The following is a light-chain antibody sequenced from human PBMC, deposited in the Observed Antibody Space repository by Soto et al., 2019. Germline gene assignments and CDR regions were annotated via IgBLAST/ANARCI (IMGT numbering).Light chain of an antibody. Sequence: EIVMTQSPPTLSVSPGERATLSCRASQSVNSNLAWYQQKPGQAPRLLIYGASTRATGIPASFIGNGSGTEFTLTASSLQPEDFAVYYCQQYNNWPFTFGPGTKVD. J-gene: IGKJ3*01. V-gene: IGKV3-15*01. CDR2: GAS. CDR3: QQYNNWPFT. CDR1: QSVNSN.